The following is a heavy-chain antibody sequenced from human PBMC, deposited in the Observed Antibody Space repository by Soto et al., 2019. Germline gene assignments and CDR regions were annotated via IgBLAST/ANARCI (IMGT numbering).Heavy chain of an antibody. D-gene: IGHD6-19*01. CDR2: IIPIFGTA. V-gene: IGHV1-69*13. Sequence: SVKVSCKASGGTFSSYAMSWVRQAPGQGLEWMGGIIPIFGTANSAQKFQGRVTIPADESTSTAYMELSSLRSEDTAVYYCAREGYSSGWALFFWGQGTLVTVSS. J-gene: IGHJ4*02. CDR1: GGTFSSYA. CDR3: AREGYSSGWALFF.